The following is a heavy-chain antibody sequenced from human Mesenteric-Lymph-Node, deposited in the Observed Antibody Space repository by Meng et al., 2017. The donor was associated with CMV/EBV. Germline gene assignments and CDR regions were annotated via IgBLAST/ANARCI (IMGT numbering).Heavy chain of an antibody. CDR1: GFTFSSYA. V-gene: IGHV3-30-3*01. J-gene: IGHJ4*02. Sequence: GGSLRLSCAASGFTFSSYAMHWVRQAPGKGLEWVAVVSHDGSKKFYADSVKGRFTISRDNPKNTVYLQMNSLRAEDTALYYCARGFPGIAGRDYWGQGTLVTVSS. D-gene: IGHD3-10*01. CDR2: VSHDGSKK. CDR3: ARGFPGIAGRDY.